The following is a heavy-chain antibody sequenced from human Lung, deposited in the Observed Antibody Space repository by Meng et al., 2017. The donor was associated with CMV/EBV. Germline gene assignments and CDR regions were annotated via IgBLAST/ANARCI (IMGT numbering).Heavy chain of an antibody. CDR2: VNPISDDT. Sequence: VQLVQPWAEVKRPGASAKIPCQASGYSFSGFYLNWARQAPGHGLEWLGRVNPISDDTHLAQKFEGRITVTRGATINTAFMELTRLRPDDTAVYYCAKSSDNGWSSWGPGTLVTVSS. V-gene: IGHV1-2*06. D-gene: IGHD6-19*01. CDR1: GYSFSGFY. CDR3: AKSSDNGWSS. J-gene: IGHJ4*01.